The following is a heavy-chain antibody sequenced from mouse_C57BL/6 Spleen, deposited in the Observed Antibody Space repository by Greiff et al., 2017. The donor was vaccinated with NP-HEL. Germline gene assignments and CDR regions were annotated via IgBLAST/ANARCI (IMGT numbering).Heavy chain of an antibody. D-gene: IGHD2-2*01. Sequence: EVKLMESGGGLVKPGGSLKLSCAASGFTFSSYAMSWVRQTPEKRLEWVATISDGGSYTYYPDNVKGRFTISRDNAKNNLYLQMSHLKSEDTAMYYCARDRSMVLDYWGQGTTLTVSS. V-gene: IGHV5-4*01. CDR1: GFTFSSYA. CDR3: ARDRSMVLDY. J-gene: IGHJ2*01. CDR2: ISDGGSYT.